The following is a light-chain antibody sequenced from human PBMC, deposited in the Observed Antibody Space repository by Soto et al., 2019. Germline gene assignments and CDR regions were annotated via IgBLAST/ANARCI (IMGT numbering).Light chain of an antibody. CDR3: QQYNIRPLMYT. Sequence: ETVMTQSPATLSVSPGESATLSCRASQSVSSNLAWYQQKPGQAPRLLIYGASTRATGIPARFSGSGSGTEFTLTISSLQSEDFAVYYCQQYNIRPLMYTFGQGTKLEIK. CDR1: QSVSSN. CDR2: GAS. J-gene: IGKJ2*01. V-gene: IGKV3-15*01.